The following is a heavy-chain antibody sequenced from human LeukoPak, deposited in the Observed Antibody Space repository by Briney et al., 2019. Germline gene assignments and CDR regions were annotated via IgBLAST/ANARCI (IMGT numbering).Heavy chain of an antibody. D-gene: IGHD6-19*01. V-gene: IGHV4-61*02. CDR2: IYTSGST. J-gene: IGHJ4*02. CDR3: ARRSLAVADDY. Sequence: SQTLSLTCTVSGGSISSGSYYWSWIRQPAGKGLEWIGRIYTSGSTNYNPSLKSRVTISVDTSKNQFSLKLSSVTAADTAVYYCARRSLAVADDYWGQGTLVTVSS. CDR1: GGSISSGSYY.